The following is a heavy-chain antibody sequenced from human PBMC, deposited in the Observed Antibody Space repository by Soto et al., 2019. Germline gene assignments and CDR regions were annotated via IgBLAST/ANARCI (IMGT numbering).Heavy chain of an antibody. D-gene: IGHD2-2*01. CDR2: ISYDGSNK. V-gene: IGHV3-30-3*01. J-gene: IGHJ5*02. CDR1: GFTFSSYA. CDR3: ARDRREGYCSSTSCYGGWFDP. Sequence: GGSLRLSCAASGFTFSSYAMHWVRQAPGKGLEWVAVISYDGSNKYYADSVKGRFTISRDNSKNTLYLQMNSLRAEDTAVYYCARDRREGYCSSTSCYGGWFDPWGQGTLVTVSS.